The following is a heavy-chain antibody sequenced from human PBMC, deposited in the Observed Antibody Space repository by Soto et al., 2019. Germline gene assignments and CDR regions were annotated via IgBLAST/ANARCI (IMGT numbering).Heavy chain of an antibody. V-gene: IGHV1-69*08. Sequence: QVQLVQSGAEVKKPGSSVKVSCKASGGNFSSYTISWVRQAPGQGLEWMGRSIPILGIANYAQKFQGRVTITADKSTSTAYMELSSLRSEDTAVYYCARDPRPNDAFDIWGQGTMVTVSS. J-gene: IGHJ3*02. CDR3: ARDPRPNDAFDI. CDR1: GGNFSSYT. CDR2: SIPILGIA.